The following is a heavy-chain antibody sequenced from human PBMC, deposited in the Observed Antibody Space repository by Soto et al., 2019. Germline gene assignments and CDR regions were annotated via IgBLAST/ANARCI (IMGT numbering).Heavy chain of an antibody. CDR3: XRXGALLYGGNHDYYYTVGV. J-gene: IGHJ6*02. V-gene: IGHV4-30-4*01. CDR1: GDSIISGDYY. Sequence: SETLSLTCTVSGDSIISGDYYWSWIRQTPGKGLEWIVYIYYSGYTNYSPSLKNRVIISVDTSKNQFSLKLSSVTSADTSVYYXXRXGALLYGGNHDYYYTVGVWGQGTTVTVSS. D-gene: IGHD4-17*01. CDR2: IYYSGYT.